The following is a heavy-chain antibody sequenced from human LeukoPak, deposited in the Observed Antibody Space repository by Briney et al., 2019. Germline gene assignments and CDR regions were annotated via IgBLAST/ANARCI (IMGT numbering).Heavy chain of an antibody. V-gene: IGHV5-51*01. D-gene: IGHD7-27*01. CDR3: AKHEDLTGDATYFDY. J-gene: IGHJ4*02. CDR1: GYSFTNYW. CDR2: INPGDSDT. Sequence: GESLKISCQASGYSFTNYWIGWVRQMPGKGLEWMAIINPGDSDTRYSPSFQGQVTISADKSISTAYLQWSSLKASDTAMYYCAKHEDLTGDATYFDYWGQGTLVSVSS.